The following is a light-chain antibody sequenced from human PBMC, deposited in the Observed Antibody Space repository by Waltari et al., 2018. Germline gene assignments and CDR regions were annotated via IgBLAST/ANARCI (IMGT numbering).Light chain of an antibody. Sequence: DIVMTQSPDSLAVSLGERATINCKSSRTVLHCPNNQNYFRWYHQKPGQPPNLLIYWASTREAGVPDRVSGSGSGTDFTLTISCLQAEDVAVYYCHQYYDIPYSFGQGTKLEIK. J-gene: IGKJ2*03. CDR2: WAS. CDR1: RTVLHCPNNQNY. CDR3: HQYYDIPYS. V-gene: IGKV4-1*01.